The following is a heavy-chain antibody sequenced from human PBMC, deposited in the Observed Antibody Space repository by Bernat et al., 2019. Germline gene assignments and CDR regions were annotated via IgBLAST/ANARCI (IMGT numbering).Heavy chain of an antibody. J-gene: IGHJ4*02. CDR3: AKVGGYDWEFDY. D-gene: IGHD5-12*01. V-gene: IGHV3-23*04. CDR2: TSGGGGRT. CDR1: GFNFNNYA. Sequence: EVQLVESGGGLVQPGGSLRLSCAASGFNFNNYAMNWVRQAPGKGLEWVSATSGGGGRTYYADSVKGRFTISRDNSKSTLYLQMNSLRADDTAVYYSAKVGGYDWEFDYWGQGTLVTVSS.